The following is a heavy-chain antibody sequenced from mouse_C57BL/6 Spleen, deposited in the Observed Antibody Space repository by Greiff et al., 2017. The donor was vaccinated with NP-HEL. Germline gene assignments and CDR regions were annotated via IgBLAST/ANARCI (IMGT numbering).Heavy chain of an antibody. V-gene: IGHV1-76*01. CDR1: GYTFTDYY. D-gene: IGHD2-4*01. CDR3: ARSISYDYGFAY. CDR2: IYPGSGNT. Sequence: QVQLQQSGAELVRPGASVKLSCKASGYTFTDYYINWVKQRPGQGLEWIARIYPGSGNTYYNEKFKGKATLTAEKSSSTAYMQLSSLTSEDSAVYFCARSISYDYGFAYWGQGTLVTVSA. J-gene: IGHJ3*01.